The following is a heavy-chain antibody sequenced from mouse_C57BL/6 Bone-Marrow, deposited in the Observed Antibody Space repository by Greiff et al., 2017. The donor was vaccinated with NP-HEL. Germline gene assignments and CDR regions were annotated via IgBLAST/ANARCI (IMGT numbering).Heavy chain of an antibody. D-gene: IGHD4-1*01. Sequence: VHPQPSSCYLFNPFASFNFSCTSSCFNIKDYYMHWVKQRTEQGLEWIGRIDPEDGETKYAPKFQGKATITADTSSNTAYLQLSSLTSEDTAVYYCAFNWDFDYWGQGTTLTVSS. CDR2: IDPEDGET. CDR1: CFNIKDYY. V-gene: IGHV14-2*01. J-gene: IGHJ2*01. CDR3: AFNWDFDY.